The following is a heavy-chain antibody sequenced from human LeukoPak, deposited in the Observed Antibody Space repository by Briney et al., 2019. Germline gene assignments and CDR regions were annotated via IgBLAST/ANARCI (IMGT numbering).Heavy chain of an antibody. CDR2: ISTHSGGT. CDR3: ARGLTFCGGDCYTNFDL. V-gene: IGHV1-18*03. Sequence: ASVKVSCKASGYSFTSHGISWVRQAPGQGPEWMGWISTHSGGTNYAQNFQGRATMTTDTSTSTAYMELRSLRSDDMAVYYCARGLTFCGGDCYTNFDLWGQGTLVTVSS. CDR1: GYSFTSHG. J-gene: IGHJ4*02. D-gene: IGHD2-21*02.